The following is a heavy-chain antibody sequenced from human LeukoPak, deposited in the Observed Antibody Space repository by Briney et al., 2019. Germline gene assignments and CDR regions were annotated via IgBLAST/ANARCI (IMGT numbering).Heavy chain of an antibody. D-gene: IGHD3-9*01. V-gene: IGHV3-11*01. CDR3: TRESRQDRYFDFYYGMDV. CDR2: ISSGGSTI. Sequence: GGSLRLSCAASGFTFSDYYMSWIRQAPGKGLEWVSYISSGGSTIYYADSVKGRFTISRDNAKNSLYLQMNSLRAEDTAVYYCTRESRQDRYFDFYYGMDVWGQGTTVTVSS. J-gene: IGHJ6*02. CDR1: GFTFSDYY.